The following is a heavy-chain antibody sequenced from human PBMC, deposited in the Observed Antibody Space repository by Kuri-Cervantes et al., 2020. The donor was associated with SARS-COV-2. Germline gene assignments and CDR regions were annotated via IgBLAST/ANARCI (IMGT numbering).Heavy chain of an antibody. CDR2: IIPIFGTA. CDR3: ATTKYSSSWY. D-gene: IGHD6-13*01. Sequence: SVKVSCKAYGGTFSNYAISWVRQAPGQGLEWTGGIIPIFGTANYAQKFQGRVTMTRNTSISTAYMELSSLRSEDTAVYYCATTKYSSSWYWGQGTLVTVSS. CDR1: GGTFSNYA. J-gene: IGHJ4*02. V-gene: IGHV1-69*05.